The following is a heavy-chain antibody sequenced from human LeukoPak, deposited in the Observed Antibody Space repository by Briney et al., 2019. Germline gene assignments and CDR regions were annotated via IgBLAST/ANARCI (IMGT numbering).Heavy chain of an antibody. J-gene: IGHJ4*02. CDR3: AHRLPNWNDVPNYFDY. V-gene: IGHV2-5*02. D-gene: IGHD1-20*01. Sequence: SGPTLVNPTQTLMLTCTFSGFSLSSSGVGVGWIRQPPGKALEWLALIYWDDDKRYSPSLKSRLTITKDTSKNQVVLTMTNMDPVDTATYYCAHRLPNWNDVPNYFDYWGQGTLVTVSS. CDR1: GFSLSSSGVG. CDR2: IYWDDDK.